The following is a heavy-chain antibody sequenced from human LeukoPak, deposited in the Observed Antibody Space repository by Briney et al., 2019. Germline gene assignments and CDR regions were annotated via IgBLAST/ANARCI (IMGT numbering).Heavy chain of an antibody. CDR1: GYTFTSYG. CDR2: MNPNSGNT. J-gene: IGHJ5*02. CDR3: AIGLGYCSSTSCYVWFDP. D-gene: IGHD2-2*01. Sequence: ASVKVSCKASGYTFTSYGISWVRQATGQGLEWMGWMNPNSGNTGYAQKFQGRVTMTRNTSISTAYMELSSLRSEDTAVYYCAIGLGYCSSTSCYVWFDPWGQGTLVTVSS. V-gene: IGHV1-8*02.